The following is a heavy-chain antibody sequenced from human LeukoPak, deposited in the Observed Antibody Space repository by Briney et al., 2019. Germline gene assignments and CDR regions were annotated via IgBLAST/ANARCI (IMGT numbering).Heavy chain of an antibody. CDR2: ISAYNGNT. CDR3: ARVRLGYCSGGSCYGDY. D-gene: IGHD2-15*01. CDR1: GYTFTSYG. Sequence: ASVKVSCKASGYTFTSYGISWVRQAPGQGLEWMGWISAYNGNTNYAQKLQGRVTMTTDTSTSTAYMELRSLRSDDTAVYYCARVRLGYCSGGSCYGDYWGQGTLVTASS. J-gene: IGHJ4*02. V-gene: IGHV1-18*01.